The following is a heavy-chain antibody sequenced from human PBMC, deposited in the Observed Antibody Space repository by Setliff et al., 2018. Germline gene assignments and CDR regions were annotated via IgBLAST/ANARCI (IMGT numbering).Heavy chain of an antibody. CDR3: TAKERGY. CDR1: GLRFSDAW. Sequence: PGGSLRLSCAVSGLRFSDAWVSWVRQAPGKGLEWAGRIKSYGSGGTIDYAAPVEGRFTISRDDSKSIAYLQMNSLKTEDTAVYYCTAKERGYWGQGTLVTVSS. CDR2: IKSYGSGGTI. J-gene: IGHJ4*02. V-gene: IGHV3-15*01.